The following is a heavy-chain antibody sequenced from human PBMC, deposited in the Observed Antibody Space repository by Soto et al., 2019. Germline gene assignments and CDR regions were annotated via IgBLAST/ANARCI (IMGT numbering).Heavy chain of an antibody. CDR1: GFTFSSYG. CDR3: APWFGAFDY. Sequence: QVQLVESGGGVVQPGRSLRLSCAASGFTFSSYGMHCVRHAPGKGLEWVAVISYDGSNKYYADSVKGRFTISRDNSKNTLYLQMNSLIAEDTAVYYCAPWFGAFDYWGQGTLVTVSS. CDR2: ISYDGSNK. V-gene: IGHV3-30*03. J-gene: IGHJ4*02. D-gene: IGHD3-10*01.